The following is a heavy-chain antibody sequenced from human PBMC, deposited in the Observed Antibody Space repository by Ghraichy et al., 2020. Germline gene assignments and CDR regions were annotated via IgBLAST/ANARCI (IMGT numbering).Heavy chain of an antibody. CDR2: IYHSGST. D-gene: IGHD5-24*01. CDR1: GGSISSGGYS. Sequence: SDTLSLTCAVSGGSISSGGYSWSWIRQPPGKGLEWIGYIYHSGSTYYNPSLKSRVTISVDRSKNQFSLKLSSVTAADTAVYYCARDTVEMATMGIYYYYMDVWGKGTTVTVSS. CDR3: ARDTVEMATMGIYYYYMDV. J-gene: IGHJ6*03. V-gene: IGHV4-30-2*01.